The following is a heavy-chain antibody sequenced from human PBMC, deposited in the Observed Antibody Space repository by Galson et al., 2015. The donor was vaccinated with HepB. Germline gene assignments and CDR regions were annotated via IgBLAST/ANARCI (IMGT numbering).Heavy chain of an antibody. D-gene: IGHD3-22*01. CDR1: GYTFTSYY. V-gene: IGHV1-46*04. J-gene: IGHJ4*02. Sequence: SVKVSCKASGYTFTSYYMHWVRQAPGQGLEWMGIINPSGGSTSYAQKLQGRVTMTRDTSTSTVYMELSSLRSEDTAVYYCASDRGTYYHDSSGYSPFDYWGQGTL. CDR2: INPSGGST. CDR3: ASDRGTYYHDSSGYSPFDY.